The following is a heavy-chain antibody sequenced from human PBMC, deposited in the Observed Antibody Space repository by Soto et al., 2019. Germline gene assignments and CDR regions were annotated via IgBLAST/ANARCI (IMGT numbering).Heavy chain of an antibody. CDR1: GDSMRTDYY. CDR2: IYHSGSA. J-gene: IGHJ4*02. V-gene: IGHV4-38-2*01. D-gene: IGHD3-9*01. CDR3: ARLTTVRYFDY. Sequence: SETLSLTCAVSGDSMRTDYYWGWVRQPPGKGLEWIGSIYHSGSAYYNPSLTSRVTISVDTSKNQFSLKVTSVTAADTAVYYCARLTTVRYFDYWGQGTLVTVSS.